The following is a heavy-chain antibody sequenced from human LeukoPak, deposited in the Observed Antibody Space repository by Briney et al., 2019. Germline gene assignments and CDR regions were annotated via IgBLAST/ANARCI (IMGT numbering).Heavy chain of an antibody. V-gene: IGHV1-18*01. CDR2: ISAYNGNT. Sequence: ASVKVSCKASGYTFTSYGISWVRQAPGQGLEWMGWISAYNGNTNYAQKLQGRVTMTTDTSTSTAYMELRSLRSDDTAVYYCARDWAYDSSGRNGMDVWGQGTTVTVSS. J-gene: IGHJ6*02. CDR3: ARDWAYDSSGRNGMDV. CDR1: GYTFTSYG. D-gene: IGHD3-22*01.